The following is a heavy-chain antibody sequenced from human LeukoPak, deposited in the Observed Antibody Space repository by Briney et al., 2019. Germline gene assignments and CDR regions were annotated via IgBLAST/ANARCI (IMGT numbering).Heavy chain of an antibody. D-gene: IGHD4-17*01. CDR2: IYYSGTT. Sequence: SETLSLTCTVSGGSISSGGYYWSWIRQHPGKGLEWTGCIYYSGTTYYHPSLTSRVVISVDTSKNQFSLKLSSVTAADTAVYYCARSGTVTTWNYWGQGTLVTVSS. V-gene: IGHV4-31*03. CDR3: ARSGTVTTWNY. J-gene: IGHJ4*02. CDR1: GGSISSGGYY.